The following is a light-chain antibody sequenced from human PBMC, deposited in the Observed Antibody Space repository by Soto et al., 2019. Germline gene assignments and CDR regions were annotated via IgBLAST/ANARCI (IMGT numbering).Light chain of an antibody. V-gene: IGKV3-11*01. CDR3: QQRSNWPLT. J-gene: IGKJ4*01. Sequence: EIVLTQSPATLSLSPGERATLSCRASQSVSSYVAWYQQKPGQAPRLLIYDASNRATGVPARFSGGGSGTDFTLTISSLEPEDFAVYYCQQRSNWPLTFGGGTKVEIK. CDR1: QSVSSY. CDR2: DAS.